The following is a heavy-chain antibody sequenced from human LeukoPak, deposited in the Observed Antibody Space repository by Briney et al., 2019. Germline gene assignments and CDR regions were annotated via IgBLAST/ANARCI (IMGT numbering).Heavy chain of an antibody. Sequence: SETLSLTCTVSGGSISSSSYYWGWIRQPPGKGLEWIGSIYYSGSTYYNPSLKSRVTISVDTSKNQFSLKLSSVTAADTAVYYCARGGSSPPTDYFDYWGQGTLVTVSS. CDR3: ARGGSSPPTDYFDY. J-gene: IGHJ4*02. D-gene: IGHD6-6*01. V-gene: IGHV4-39*07. CDR2: IYYSGST. CDR1: GGSISSSSYY.